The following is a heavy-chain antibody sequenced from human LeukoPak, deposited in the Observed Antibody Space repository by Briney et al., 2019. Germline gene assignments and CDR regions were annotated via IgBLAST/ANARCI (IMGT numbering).Heavy chain of an antibody. CDR1: GFTFSNAW. D-gene: IGHD2-15*01. J-gene: IGHJ5*02. V-gene: IGHV3-15*01. CDR2: IKSKTDGGTT. Sequence: GGTLRLSCAASGFTFSNAWMSWVRQAPGKGLEWVGRIKSKTDGGTTDYAAPVEGRFTISRDDSKNTLYLQMNSLKTEDTAVYYCTTWRYCSGGSCYSGWLDPWGQGTLVTVSS. CDR3: TTWRYCSGGSCYSGWLDP.